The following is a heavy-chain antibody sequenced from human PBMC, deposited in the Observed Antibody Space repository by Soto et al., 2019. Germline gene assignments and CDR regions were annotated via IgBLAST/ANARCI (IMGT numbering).Heavy chain of an antibody. D-gene: IGHD2-15*01. V-gene: IGHV3-33*01. J-gene: IGHJ6*02. Sequence: QVQLVESGGGVVQPGRSLRLSCAASGFTFSSYGMHWVRQAPGKGLEWVAVIWYDGSNKYYADSVKGRFTISRDNSKNTLYLQMNSLRAEDTAVYYCARDSCSGGPTYYYYYGMDVWGQGTTVTVSS. CDR2: IWYDGSNK. CDR3: ARDSCSGGPTYYYYYGMDV. CDR1: GFTFSSYG.